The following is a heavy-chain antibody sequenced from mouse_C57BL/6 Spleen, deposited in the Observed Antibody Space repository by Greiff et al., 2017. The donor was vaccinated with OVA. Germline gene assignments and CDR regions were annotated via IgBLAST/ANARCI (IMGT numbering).Heavy chain of an antibody. D-gene: IGHD1-1*01. CDR3: ARSHYYGSSHFAY. CDR1: GYSITSGYY. V-gene: IGHV3-6*01. CDR2: ISYDGSN. Sequence: EVQLVESGPGLVKPSQSLSLTCSVTGYSITSGYYWNWIRQFPGNKLEWMGYISYDGSNNYNPSLKNRISITRDTSKNQFFLKLNSVTTEDTATYYCARSHYYGSSHFAYWGQGTLVTVSA. J-gene: IGHJ3*01.